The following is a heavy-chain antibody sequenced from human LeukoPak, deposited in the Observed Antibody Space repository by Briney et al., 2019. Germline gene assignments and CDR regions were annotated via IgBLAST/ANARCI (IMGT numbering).Heavy chain of an antibody. CDR1: GYSFTGHY. CDR2: SNPKSGGT. J-gene: IGHJ3*02. CDR3: ARNLWFGESSDAFDM. D-gene: IGHD3-10*01. V-gene: IGHV1-2*02. Sequence: GASVKVSCKASGYSFTGHYMHWVRQAPGQGLEWVGWSNPKSGGTNYAQKSQGRVTMTRDTSISTAYMDMSSLRSDDTAVYYCARNLWFGESSDAFDMWGQGTMVTVSS.